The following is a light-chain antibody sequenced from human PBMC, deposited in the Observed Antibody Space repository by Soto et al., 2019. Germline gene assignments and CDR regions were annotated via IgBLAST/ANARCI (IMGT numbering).Light chain of an antibody. Sequence: EIVMTQSPATLSVSPGERATLSCRASQSVSSNLAWYQQKPGQAPRLLIYGASTRATGIPARFSGSGSGTEFTLTISSRQAEDFAVYYCQQYNGWPPWTFGRGTNVEIK. CDR3: QQYNGWPPWT. J-gene: IGKJ1*01. CDR2: GAS. CDR1: QSVSSN. V-gene: IGKV3-15*01.